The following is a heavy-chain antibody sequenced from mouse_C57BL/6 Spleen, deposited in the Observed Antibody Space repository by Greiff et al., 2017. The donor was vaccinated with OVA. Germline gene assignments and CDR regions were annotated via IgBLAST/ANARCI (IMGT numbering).Heavy chain of an antibody. D-gene: IGHD2-12*01. CDR1: GYTFTDYN. CDR3: ASDDGGTDTWFAY. J-gene: IGHJ3*01. Sequence: EVQLQQSGPELVKPGASVKIPCKASGYTFTDYNMDWVKQSHGKSLEWIGDINPNNGGTIYNQKFKGKATLTVDKSSSTAYMELRSLTSEDTAVYYGASDDGGTDTWFAYWGQGTLVTVSA. CDR2: INPNNGGT. V-gene: IGHV1-18*01.